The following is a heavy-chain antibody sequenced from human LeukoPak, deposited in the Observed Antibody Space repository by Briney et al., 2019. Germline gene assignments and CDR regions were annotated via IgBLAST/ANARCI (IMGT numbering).Heavy chain of an antibody. CDR3: ARRARGDYTNSYYMDV. D-gene: IGHD4-11*01. CDR1: GGSISSNNYP. V-gene: IGHV4-39*01. Sequence: SETLSLTCTVSGGSISSNNYPWGWIRQPPGKGLEWIGTIYYSGSTYYNPSLKSRVTISVDTSKNQFSLKLSSVTAADTAVYSCARRARGDYTNSYYMDVWGKGTTVTVSS. J-gene: IGHJ6*03. CDR2: IYYSGST.